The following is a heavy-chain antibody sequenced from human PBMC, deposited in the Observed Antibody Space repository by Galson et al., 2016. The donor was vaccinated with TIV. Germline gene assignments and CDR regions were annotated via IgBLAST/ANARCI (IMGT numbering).Heavy chain of an antibody. CDR1: GDSVSSTSAA. J-gene: IGHJ4*02. D-gene: IGHD3-3*01. V-gene: IGHV6-1*01. CDR3: ARGAPSVFGVIMTLDY. CDR2: TYYRSTWYN. Sequence: CAISGDSVSSTSAAWNWIRQSPSRGLEWLGRTYYRSTWYNDYAASLKRRITINPDTSKNQFSLQLTSVTPEDAAVYYCARGAPSVFGVIMTLDYWGQGTPVTVPS.